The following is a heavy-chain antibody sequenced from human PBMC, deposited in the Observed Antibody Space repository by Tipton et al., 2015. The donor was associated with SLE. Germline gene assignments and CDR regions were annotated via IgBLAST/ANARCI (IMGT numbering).Heavy chain of an antibody. D-gene: IGHD2-21*02. CDR2: IGTYNGNT. CDR3: ARGRMTRYGFDI. V-gene: IGHV1-18*01. CDR1: GYTFSNYG. J-gene: IGHJ3*02. Sequence: QSGAEVKKAGASMKVSCKASGYTFSNYGISWVRQAPGQGLEWMGWIGTYNGNTNSAQKLQGRVTMTTGTSTSTAYMELRSLRSDDTAVYYCARGRMTRYGFDIWGQGTMVTVSS.